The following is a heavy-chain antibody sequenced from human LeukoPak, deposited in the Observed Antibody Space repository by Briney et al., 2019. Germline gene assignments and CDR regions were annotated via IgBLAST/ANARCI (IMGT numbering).Heavy chain of an antibody. V-gene: IGHV4-30-2*01. CDR3: ARGGWEFDY. CDR2: IYHSGST. D-gene: IGHD3-10*01. Sequence: SQTLSLTCTVSGGSISSGSYYWSWIRQPPGKGLEWIGYIYHSGSTDYNPSLKSRVTISVDRSKNQFSLKLSSVTAADTAVYYCARGGWEFDYWGQGTLVTVSS. J-gene: IGHJ4*02. CDR1: GGSISSGSYY.